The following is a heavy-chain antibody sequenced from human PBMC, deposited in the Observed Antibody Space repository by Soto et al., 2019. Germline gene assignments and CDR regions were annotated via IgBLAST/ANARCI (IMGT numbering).Heavy chain of an antibody. D-gene: IGHD1-7*01. Sequence: GASVKVSCKASGGTFSSYTISWVRQAPGQGLEWMGRIIPILGIANYAQKFQGRVTITADKSTSTAYMELSSLRSEDTAVYYCARDPSYNWNYAWFDPWGQGTLVTVSS. V-gene: IGHV1-69*04. J-gene: IGHJ5*02. CDR1: GGTFSSYT. CDR2: IIPILGIA. CDR3: ARDPSYNWNYAWFDP.